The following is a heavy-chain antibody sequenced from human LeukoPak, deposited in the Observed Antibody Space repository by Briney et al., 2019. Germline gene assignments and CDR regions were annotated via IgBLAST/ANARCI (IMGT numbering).Heavy chain of an antibody. CDR1: GGSFSGYY. J-gene: IGHJ5*02. Sequence: SETLSLTCAVYGGSFSGYYWSWIRQPPGKGLEWIGEINHSGSTNYNPSLKSRVTISVDTSKNQFSLKLSSVTAADTAVYYCARGPSKWHRRWFDRWGQGTLVTVSS. D-gene: IGHD5-12*01. CDR2: INHSGST. CDR3: ARGPSKWHRRWFDR. V-gene: IGHV4-34*01.